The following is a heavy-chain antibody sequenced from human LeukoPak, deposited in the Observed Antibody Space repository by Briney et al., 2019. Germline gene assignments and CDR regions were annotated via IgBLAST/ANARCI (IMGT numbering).Heavy chain of an antibody. V-gene: IGHV4-34*01. Sequence: SETLSLTCAVYGGSFSGYYWSWIRQPPGKGLEWIGEINHSGSTNYNPSLKSRVTISVDTSKNQFSLKLSSVTAADTAVYYCAGHLRRPPISTMVRGVTVYWFDPWGQGTLVTVSS. CDR3: AGHLRRPPISTMVRGVTVYWFDP. D-gene: IGHD3-10*01. CDR1: GGSFSGYY. CDR2: INHSGST. J-gene: IGHJ5*02.